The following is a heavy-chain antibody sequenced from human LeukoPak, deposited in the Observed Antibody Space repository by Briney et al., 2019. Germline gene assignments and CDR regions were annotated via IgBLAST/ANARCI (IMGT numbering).Heavy chain of an antibody. D-gene: IGHD3-9*01. CDR3: ARVDLTGYLLFDY. CDR1: GYTFTVYY. Sequence: GASVKVSCKSSGYTFTVYYIPWVRLAPGQGLEWMGWINPNSGGTNYAQKFQGRVTMTRDTSISTAYMELSRLRSDDTAVYYCARVDLTGYLLFDYWGQGTLVTVSS. V-gene: IGHV1-2*02. CDR2: INPNSGGT. J-gene: IGHJ4*02.